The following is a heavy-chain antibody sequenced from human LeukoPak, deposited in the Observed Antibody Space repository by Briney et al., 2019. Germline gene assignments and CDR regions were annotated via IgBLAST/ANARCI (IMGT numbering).Heavy chain of an antibody. V-gene: IGHV4-39*01. J-gene: IGHJ6*03. Sequence: KPSETLSLICTVSVRSISSSSYYWGWIRQPPGKGLEWIGRIHYSGSTYYNPSLKSRVTISVDTSKNQFSLKLSSVTAADTAVYYCARIIVGATLVSYYYYYYMDVWGKGTTVTISS. CDR2: IHYSGST. D-gene: IGHD1-26*01. CDR3: ARIIVGATLVSYYYYYYMDV. CDR1: VRSISSSSYY.